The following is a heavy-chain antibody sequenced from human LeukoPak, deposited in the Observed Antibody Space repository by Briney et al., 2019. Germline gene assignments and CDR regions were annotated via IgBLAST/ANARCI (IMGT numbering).Heavy chain of an antibody. V-gene: IGHV4-59*08. J-gene: IGHJ4*02. Sequence: SETLSLTCTVYGGSISIYYWSWIRQPPGKGLEWIGYIYYTGSTNHNPSLKSRVTVSVDTSKNQFSLKLSSVTAADTAVYYCARRPTVATSYFDYWGQGTLVTVSS. CDR3: ARRPTVATSYFDY. CDR2: IYYTGST. D-gene: IGHD4-17*01. CDR1: GGSISIYY.